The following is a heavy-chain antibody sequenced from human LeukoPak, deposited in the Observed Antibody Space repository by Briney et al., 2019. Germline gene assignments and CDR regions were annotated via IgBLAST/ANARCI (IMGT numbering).Heavy chain of an antibody. V-gene: IGHV3-30*03. Sequence: GGSLRLSCAASGFTFSSYGMHWVRQAPGKGLEWVAVISNDESKKYYADSVKGRFTISRDNSKNTLSLQVSSLRAEDTAVYYCARDKIVGPTTLDYWGQGTLVTVSS. CDR2: ISNDESKK. D-gene: IGHD1-26*01. J-gene: IGHJ4*02. CDR1: GFTFSSYG. CDR3: ARDKIVGPTTLDY.